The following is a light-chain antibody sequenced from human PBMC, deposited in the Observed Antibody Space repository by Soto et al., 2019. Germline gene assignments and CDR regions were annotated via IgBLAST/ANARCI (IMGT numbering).Light chain of an antibody. CDR2: DAS. J-gene: IGKJ2*01. CDR3: QQYYTYST. V-gene: IGKV1-5*01. Sequence: DIQMTQSPSTLSASVGDRVTITCRASQSVRSWLAWYQQRPGRAPKFLIYDASSLESGVPSRFSGSGSGTDFSLTISSLQPDDFATYYCQQYYTYSTFGQGTKVDIK. CDR1: QSVRSW.